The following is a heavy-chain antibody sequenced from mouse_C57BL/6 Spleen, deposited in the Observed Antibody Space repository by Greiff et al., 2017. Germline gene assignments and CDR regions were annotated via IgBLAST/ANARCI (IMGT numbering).Heavy chain of an antibody. CDR2: INPNNGGT. Sequence: VQLQQSGPELVKPGASVTIPCKASGYTFTDYNMDWVKQSHGKSLEWIGDINPNNGGTIYNQKFKGKATLTVDKSSSTAYMELRSLTSEDTAVYYCARDRMDYWGQGTSVTVSS. D-gene: IGHD2-14*01. J-gene: IGHJ4*01. V-gene: IGHV1-18*01. CDR3: ARDRMDY. CDR1: GYTFTDYN.